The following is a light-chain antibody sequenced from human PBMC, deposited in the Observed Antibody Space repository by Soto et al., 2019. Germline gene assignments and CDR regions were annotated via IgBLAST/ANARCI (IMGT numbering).Light chain of an antibody. CDR1: QSVSSY. CDR3: QQRGT. V-gene: IGKV3-11*01. Sequence: EIVLTQSPATLSLSPGERATLSCRASQSVSSYLAWYQQKPGQAPRLLIYDASNRATGIPARFSGSGSGTDFTLTIRSLAPEEFSVYYCQQRGTFGPGTKVDI. CDR2: DAS. J-gene: IGKJ3*01.